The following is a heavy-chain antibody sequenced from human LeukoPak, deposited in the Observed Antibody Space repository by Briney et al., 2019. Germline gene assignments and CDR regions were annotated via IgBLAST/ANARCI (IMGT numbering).Heavy chain of an antibody. CDR1: GFTFSSYG. CDR2: ISSSSSYI. CDR3: ARDQSSSWYNFDY. D-gene: IGHD6-13*01. Sequence: PGGSLRLSCAASGFTFSSYGMNWVRQAPGKGLEWVSSISSSSSYIYYADSVKGRFTISRDNAKNSLYLQMNSLRAEDTAVYYCARDQSSSWYNFDYWGQGTLVTDSS. J-gene: IGHJ4*02. V-gene: IGHV3-21*01.